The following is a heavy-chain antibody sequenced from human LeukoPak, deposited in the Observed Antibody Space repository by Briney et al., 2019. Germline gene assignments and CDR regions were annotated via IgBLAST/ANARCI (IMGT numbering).Heavy chain of an antibody. CDR3: ALVTGTTFAEAFGI. J-gene: IGHJ3*02. CDR1: GGSISSYY. D-gene: IGHD1-7*01. Sequence: SETLSLTCTVSGGSISSYYWSWIRQPPGKGLEWIGYIYYSGSTNYNPSLKSRVTISVDTSKNQFSLKLSSVTAADTAVYYCALVTGTTFAEAFGIWGQGTMVTVSS. V-gene: IGHV4-59*01. CDR2: IYYSGST.